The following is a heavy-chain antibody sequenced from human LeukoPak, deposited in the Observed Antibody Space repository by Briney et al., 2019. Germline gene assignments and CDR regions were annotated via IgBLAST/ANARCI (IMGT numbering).Heavy chain of an antibody. J-gene: IGHJ6*03. Sequence: GGSLRLSCAASGFTFSSYSMNWVRQAPGKGLEWVSSISRSSSYIYYADSVKGRFTISRDNAKNSLYLQMNSLRAEDTAVYYCARDKFGYYYCYMDVWGKGTTVTVSS. D-gene: IGHD3-16*01. CDR1: GFTFSSYS. CDR2: ISRSSSYI. V-gene: IGHV3-21*01. CDR3: ARDKFGYYYCYMDV.